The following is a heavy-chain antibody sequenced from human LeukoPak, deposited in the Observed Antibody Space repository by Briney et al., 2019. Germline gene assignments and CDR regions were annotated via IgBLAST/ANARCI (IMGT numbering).Heavy chain of an antibody. CDR3: ARDRLRFPYYYYGMDV. CDR2: IKQDGSEK. V-gene: IGHV3-7*01. J-gene: IGHJ6*02. Sequence: QTGGSLRLSCAASGFTFSSYWMSWVRQAPGKGLEWVANIKQDGSEKYYVDSVKGRFTISRDNAKNSLYLQMNSLRAEDTAVYYCARDRLRFPYYYYGMDVWGQGTTVTVSS. D-gene: IGHD5-12*01. CDR1: GFTFSSYW.